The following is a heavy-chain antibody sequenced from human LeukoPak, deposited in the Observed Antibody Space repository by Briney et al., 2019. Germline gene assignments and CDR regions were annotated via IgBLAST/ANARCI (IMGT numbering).Heavy chain of an antibody. CDR2: ISGSGGST. J-gene: IGHJ6*02. Sequence: PGASLRLSCAASGFTLSSYAMSWVRQAPGKGLEWVSAISGSGGSTYYADSVKGRFTISRDNSKNTLYLQMNNLRAEDTPVYYCAKKVGAGNYYYGRDAGGQGTTVTVS. CDR1: GFTLSSYA. D-gene: IGHD3-10*01. V-gene: IGHV3-23*01. CDR3: AKKVGAGNYYYGRDA.